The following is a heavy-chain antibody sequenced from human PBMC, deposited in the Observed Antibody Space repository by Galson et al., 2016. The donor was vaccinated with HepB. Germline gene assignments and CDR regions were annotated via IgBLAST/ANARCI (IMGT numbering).Heavy chain of an antibody. CDR2: IYPKDGDT. CDR1: GYTFTSYY. J-gene: IGHJ6*02. Sequence: SVKVSCKASGYTFTSYYMHWVRQAPGQGLEWMGLIYPKDGDTSYAQQFQDRVTMTRDTSTSTVYMELSSLRSEDTAVYYCARHQWQPGCYFYAMDVWGQGTTVTVSS. CDR3: ARHQWQPGCYFYAMDV. D-gene: IGHD6-19*01. V-gene: IGHV1-46*01.